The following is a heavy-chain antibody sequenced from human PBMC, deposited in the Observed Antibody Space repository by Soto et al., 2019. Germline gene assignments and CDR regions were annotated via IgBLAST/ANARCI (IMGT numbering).Heavy chain of an antibody. CDR1: GDSVSSNSAA. CDR2: TYYRSRWYN. D-gene: IGHD1-7*01. V-gene: IGHV6-1*01. J-gene: IGHJ6*03. Sequence: QVQLQESGPGLVKPSQTLSLTCAISGDSVSSNSAAWNWIRLSPSRGLEWLARTYYRSRWYNDYAVSVRSRITVNTDTSKNQFSLQLTSVTPEDTAVYYCAGTTSHQWYYTDVWGKGTTVTVSS. CDR3: AGTTSHQWYYTDV.